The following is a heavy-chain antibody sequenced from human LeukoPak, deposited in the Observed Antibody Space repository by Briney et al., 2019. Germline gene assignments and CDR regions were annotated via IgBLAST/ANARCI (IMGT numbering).Heavy chain of an antibody. D-gene: IGHD6-19*01. J-gene: IGHJ4*02. CDR2: ISYDGRNK. Sequence: GGTLRHSCAASGFPFSNHGMHWVRQAPGKGLEWVAVISYDGRNKYYADSVKGRFTISRDNSQNTLSLQMNSLRAEDTAVYYCVKDGDDSGWNYFDYWGQGTLVTVSP. CDR3: VKDGDDSGWNYFDY. V-gene: IGHV3-30*18. CDR1: GFPFSNHG.